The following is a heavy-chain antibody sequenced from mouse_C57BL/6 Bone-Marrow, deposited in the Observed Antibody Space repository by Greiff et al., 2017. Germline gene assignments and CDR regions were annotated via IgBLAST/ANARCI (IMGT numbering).Heavy chain of an antibody. Sequence: QVQLQQPGAELVMPGASVKMSCKASGYTFTSYWMHWVKQRPGQGLEWIGEIDPSDSYTNYNQKFKGKSTLTVDKSSSTAYMQLSSLTSEDSAVCYCAREGYYFWYFDVWGTGTRVTVSS. D-gene: IGHD2-3*01. CDR3: AREGYYFWYFDV. V-gene: IGHV1-69*01. CDR1: GYTFTSYW. CDR2: IDPSDSYT. J-gene: IGHJ1*03.